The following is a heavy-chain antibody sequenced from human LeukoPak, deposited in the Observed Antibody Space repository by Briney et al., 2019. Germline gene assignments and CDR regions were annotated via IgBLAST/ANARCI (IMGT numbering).Heavy chain of an antibody. D-gene: IGHD4-17*01. Sequence: SETLSLTCTVSGGSISSYYWSWIRQPPGKGLEWIGYIYYSGSTYYNPSLKSRVTISVDTSKNQFSLKLSSVTAADTAVYYCASTVTTFVSAFDIWGQGTMVTVSS. CDR3: ASTVTTFVSAFDI. CDR2: IYYSGST. V-gene: IGHV4-59*08. CDR1: GGSISSYY. J-gene: IGHJ3*02.